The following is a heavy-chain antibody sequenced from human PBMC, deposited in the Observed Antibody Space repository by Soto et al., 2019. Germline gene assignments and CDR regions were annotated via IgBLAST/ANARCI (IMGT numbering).Heavy chain of an antibody. CDR2: IHYSGRT. CDR1: GGSISSGGYY. CDR3: ARFSPPGYYYMDV. Sequence: QVQLQESGPGPVKPSQTLSLTCTVSGGSISSGGYYWTWIRQPPGKGLEWIGYIHYSGRTHYNPSLESRVIISVDTSKNQFYLRLSSVTAADTAEYYCARFSPPGYYYMDVWGKGTSVTVAS. V-gene: IGHV4-31*03. J-gene: IGHJ6*03.